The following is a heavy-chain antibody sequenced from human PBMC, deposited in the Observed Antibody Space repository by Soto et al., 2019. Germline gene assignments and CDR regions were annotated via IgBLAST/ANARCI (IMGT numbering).Heavy chain of an antibody. D-gene: IGHD3-22*01. Sequence: LGESLKISCKGSGYRFTSYWISWVRQMPGKGLEWMGRIDPSDSYTNYSPSFQGHVTISADKSITTVFLQWSSLRASDTAMYYCARQIYDSDTGPNFQYYFESWGQGTLVTVSS. CDR1: GYRFTSYW. V-gene: IGHV5-10-1*01. J-gene: IGHJ4*02. CDR2: IDPSDSYT. CDR3: ARQIYDSDTGPNFQYYFES.